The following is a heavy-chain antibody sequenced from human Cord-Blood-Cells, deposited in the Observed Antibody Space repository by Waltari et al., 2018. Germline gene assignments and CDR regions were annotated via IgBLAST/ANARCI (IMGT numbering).Heavy chain of an antibody. J-gene: IGHJ4*02. D-gene: IGHD1-20*01. Sequence: EVQLVESGGGLIQPGGSLRLSCAASGFTVSSNYMSWLRQAPGKGLEWVSVIYSGGSTYYADSVKGRFTISRDNSKNTLYLQMNSLRAEDTAVYYCARDLPSRDYKGDYWGQGTLVTVSS. CDR1: GFTVSSNY. CDR2: IYSGGST. CDR3: ARDLPSRDYKGDY. V-gene: IGHV3-53*01.